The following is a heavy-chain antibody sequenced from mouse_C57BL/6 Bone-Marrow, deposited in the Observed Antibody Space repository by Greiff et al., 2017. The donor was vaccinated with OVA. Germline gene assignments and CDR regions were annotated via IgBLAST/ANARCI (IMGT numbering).Heavy chain of an antibody. V-gene: IGHV1-55*01. D-gene: IGHD2-5*01. CDR3: ARGSNYVRPRWFAY. CDR2: IYPGSGST. CDR1: GYTFTSYW. Sequence: QVQLQQSGAELVKPGASVKMSCKASGYTFTSYWITWVKQRPGQGLEWIGDIYPGSGSTNYNEKFKSKATLTVDTSSSTAYMQLSSLTSEDSAVYDGARGSNYVRPRWFAYWGKGTLVTVSA. J-gene: IGHJ3*01.